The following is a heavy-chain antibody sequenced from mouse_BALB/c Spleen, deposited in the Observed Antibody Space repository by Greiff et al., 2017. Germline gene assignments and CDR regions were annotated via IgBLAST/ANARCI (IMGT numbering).Heavy chain of an antibody. CDR2: ISYSGST. CDR1: GFSITSDYV. V-gene: IGHV3-2*02. CDR3: ARGGYDGFAY. D-gene: IGHD2-3*01. Sequence: DVQLQESGPGLVKPSQSLSLTCTVSGFSITSDYVWNWIRQFPGNKLEWMGYISYSGSTSYNPSLKSRISITRDTSKNQFFLQLNSVTTEDTATYYCARGGYDGFAYWGQGTLVTVSA. J-gene: IGHJ3*01.